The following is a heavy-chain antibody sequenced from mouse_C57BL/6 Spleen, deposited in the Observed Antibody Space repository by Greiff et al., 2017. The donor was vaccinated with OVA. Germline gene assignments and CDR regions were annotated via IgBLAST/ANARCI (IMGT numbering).Heavy chain of an antibody. Sequence: VQLQQSGPELVKPGASVKMSCKASGYTFTDYNMHWVKQSHGKSLEWIGYINPNNGGTSYNQKFKGKATLTVNKSSSTAYMELRSLTSEDSAVYYCASRGFYDYDGTGDYFDYWGQGTTLTVSS. CDR2: INPNNGGT. D-gene: IGHD2-4*01. CDR1: GYTFTDYN. J-gene: IGHJ2*01. V-gene: IGHV1-22*01. CDR3: ASRGFYDYDGTGDYFDY.